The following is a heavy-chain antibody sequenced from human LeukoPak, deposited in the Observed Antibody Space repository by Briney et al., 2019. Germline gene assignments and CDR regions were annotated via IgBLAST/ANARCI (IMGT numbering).Heavy chain of an antibody. Sequence: GGSLRLSCAAAGFTFSSYAMSWVRQARGKGLEWVSAISGSGGSTYYADSVKGRFTISRDNSKNTLYLQMNSLRAEDTAVYYCAKDPYYDFWSGYYNGLGAFDIWGQGTMVTVSS. CDR1: GFTFSSYA. V-gene: IGHV3-23*01. CDR3: AKDPYYDFWSGYYNGLGAFDI. J-gene: IGHJ3*02. D-gene: IGHD3-3*01. CDR2: ISGSGGST.